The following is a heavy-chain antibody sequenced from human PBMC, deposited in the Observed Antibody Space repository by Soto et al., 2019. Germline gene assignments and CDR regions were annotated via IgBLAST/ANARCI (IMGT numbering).Heavy chain of an antibody. CDR2: IYWNDDK. Sequence: QITLKESGPTLVKPTQTLTLTCTFSGFSLNTGGVGVAWIRQPPGKALEWLALIYWNDDKSYSPSLKSRLTITKDTSKNRVVLTMTTMDPVDTATYYCAHKLRYLDPVDVWGQGTTVTVS. D-gene: IGHD3-9*01. CDR3: AHKLRYLDPVDV. J-gene: IGHJ6*02. CDR1: GFSLNTGGVG. V-gene: IGHV2-5*01.